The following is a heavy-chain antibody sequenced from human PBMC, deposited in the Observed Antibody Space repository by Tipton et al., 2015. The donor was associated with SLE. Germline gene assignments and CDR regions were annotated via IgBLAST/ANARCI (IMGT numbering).Heavy chain of an antibody. CDR3: ATSRPWGVITQYFHH. D-gene: IGHD3-10*01. CDR2: ITYSGHT. CDR1: GGPLNHGGYY. J-gene: IGHJ1*01. V-gene: IGHV4-31*03. Sequence: TLSLTCTVSGGPLNHGGYYWNYIRQHPGEGLEWIGHITYSGHTLYNPSLQSRVTISVDTSKNQFSLKLTPVTAADTAVYFCATSRPWGVITQYFHHWGQGTVVIVSS.